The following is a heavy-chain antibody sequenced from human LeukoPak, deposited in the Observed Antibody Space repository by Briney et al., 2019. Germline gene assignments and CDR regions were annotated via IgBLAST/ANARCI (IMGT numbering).Heavy chain of an antibody. CDR3: ARVVDDSSGYYYGPPAAFDY. V-gene: IGHV4-34*01. CDR2: INHSGGT. J-gene: IGHJ4*02. CDR1: GGSFSGYY. Sequence: SETLSLTCAVYGGSFSGYYWSWIRQPPGKGLEWIGEINHSGGTNYNPSLKSRVTISVDTSKNQFSLKLSSVTAADTAVYYCARVVDDSSGYYYGPPAAFDYWGQGTLVTVSS. D-gene: IGHD3-22*01.